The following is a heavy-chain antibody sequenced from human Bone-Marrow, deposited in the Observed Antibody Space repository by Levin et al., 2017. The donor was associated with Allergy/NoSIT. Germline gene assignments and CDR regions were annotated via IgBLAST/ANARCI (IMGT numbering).Heavy chain of an antibody. CDR2: MFAGGAA. V-gene: IGHV4-61*02. D-gene: IGHD6-13*01. CDR1: GDSINNTHHY. CDR3: ARDETFNSWHVGWFDS. Sequence: LRLSCTVSGDSINNTHHYWSWIRQPAGKGLEWIGRMFAGGAATYNRSLRSRVTVSIDTSKNQFSLKLTSVTAAGTAVYYCARDETFNSWHVGWFDSWGQGTLVTVSS. J-gene: IGHJ5*01.